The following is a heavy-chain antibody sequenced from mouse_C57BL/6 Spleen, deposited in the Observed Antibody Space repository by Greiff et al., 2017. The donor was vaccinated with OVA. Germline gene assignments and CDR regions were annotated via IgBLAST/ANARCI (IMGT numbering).Heavy chain of an antibody. V-gene: IGHV1-64*01. Sequence: QLQQPGAELVKPGASVKLSCKASGYTFTSYWLHWVTQRPGQGLEWIGMIHPNSGSTNNNEKFKSKATLTVDKSSSTAFKQHSSLTSEDTAVYYCARKAYSNYVGYWGQGTTLTVSS. J-gene: IGHJ2*01. D-gene: IGHD2-5*01. CDR3: ARKAYSNYVGY. CDR1: GYTFTSYW. CDR2: IHPNSGST.